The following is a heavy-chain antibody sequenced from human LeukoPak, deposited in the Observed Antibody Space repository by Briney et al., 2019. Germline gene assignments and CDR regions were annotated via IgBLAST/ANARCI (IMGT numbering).Heavy chain of an antibody. CDR3: ARGGRDGMDV. D-gene: IGHD3-10*01. CDR2: VSAYDGST. V-gene: IGHV1-18*01. CDR1: GYSFTSYG. Sequence: ASVKVSCKASGYSFTSYGFTWVRRAPGRGLEWMGWVSAYDGSTNYAQKIRGRVTMTTDASKNTSYMELRSVRFDDTAVYYCARGGRDGMDVWGQGTTVTVSS. J-gene: IGHJ6*02.